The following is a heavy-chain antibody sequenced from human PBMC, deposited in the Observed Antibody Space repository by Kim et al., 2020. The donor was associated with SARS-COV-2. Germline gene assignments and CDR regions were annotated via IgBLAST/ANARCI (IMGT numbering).Heavy chain of an antibody. D-gene: IGHD3-10*01. CDR1: GGSISSSSYY. CDR2: IYYSGST. J-gene: IGHJ4*02. CDR3: ARGVWFGRYNDY. V-gene: IGHV4-39*01. Sequence: SETLSLTCTVSGGSISSSSYYWGWIRQPPGKGLEWIGSIYYSGSTYYNPSLKSRVTISVDTSKNQFSLKLSSVTAADTVVYYCARGVWFGRYNDYWGQGTLVTVSS.